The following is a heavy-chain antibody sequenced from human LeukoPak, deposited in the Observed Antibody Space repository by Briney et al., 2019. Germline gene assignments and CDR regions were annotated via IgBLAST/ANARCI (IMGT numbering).Heavy chain of an antibody. J-gene: IGHJ4*02. Sequence: GASVKASCKASGYTFTSYDFNWVRQATGQRPEWMGWMSPNSGDTGYAQKFQDRVTMTRNTSISTAYMELSSLRSDDTAVYYCARGPPNWGYDYWGPGTLVTVPS. CDR3: ARGPPNWGYDY. CDR2: MSPNSGDT. V-gene: IGHV1-8*01. D-gene: IGHD7-27*01. CDR1: GYTFTSYD.